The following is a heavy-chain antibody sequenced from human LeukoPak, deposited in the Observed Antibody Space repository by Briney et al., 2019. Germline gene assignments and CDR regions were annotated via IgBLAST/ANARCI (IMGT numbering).Heavy chain of an antibody. V-gene: IGHV1-24*01. CDR2: FDPEDGET. CDR1: GYTLTELS. D-gene: IGHD4-17*01. J-gene: IGHJ4*02. CDR3: ATLLEXPXRDYXSXY. Sequence: ASVKVSCKVSGYTLTELSMHWVRQAPGKGLEWMGGFDPEDGETIYAQKFQGRATMTEDKSTDTAYMELSSQRSEDTAGYYCATLLEXPXRDYXSXYWGQGXLVXXS.